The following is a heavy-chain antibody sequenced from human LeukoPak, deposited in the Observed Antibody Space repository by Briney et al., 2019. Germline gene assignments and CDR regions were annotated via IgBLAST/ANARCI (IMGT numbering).Heavy chain of an antibody. Sequence: SETLSLTCAVYGGSFSGYYWTWIRQPPGKGLEWIGYIYYSGSTNYNPSLKSRVTISVDTSKNQFSLKLSSVTAADTAVYYCARDKGGSYFDYWGQGTLVTVSS. CDR2: IYYSGST. CDR3: ARDKGGSYFDY. D-gene: IGHD3-16*01. V-gene: IGHV4-59*01. CDR1: GGSFSGYY. J-gene: IGHJ4*02.